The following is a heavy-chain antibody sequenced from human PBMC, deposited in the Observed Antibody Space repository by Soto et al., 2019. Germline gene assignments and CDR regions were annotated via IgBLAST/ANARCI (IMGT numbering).Heavy chain of an antibody. CDR2: IYYSGST. D-gene: IGHD2-2*02. J-gene: IGHJ5*02. CDR1: GGSISSGDYY. Sequence: PSEILSLTCTVSGGSISSGDYYWSWIRQPPGKGLEWIGYIYYSGSTYYNPSLKSRVTISVDTSKNQFSLKLSSVTAADTAVYYCARAGCSSTSCYSFSPNWFDPWGQGTLVTVSS. CDR3: ARAGCSSTSCYSFSPNWFDP. V-gene: IGHV4-30-4*01.